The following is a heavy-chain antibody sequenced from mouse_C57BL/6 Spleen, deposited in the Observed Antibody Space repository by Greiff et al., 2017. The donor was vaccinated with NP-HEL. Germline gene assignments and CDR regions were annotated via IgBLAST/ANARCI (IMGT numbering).Heavy chain of an antibody. CDR1: GYTFTSYW. Sequence: QVQLQQPGAELVKPGASVKLSCKASGYTFTSYWMHWVKQRPGRGLEWIGRIDPISGGTKYNEKFKGKATLTVDKPSSTADMQLSSLTSGVSAVYYCARGIYYGSSYEYYYAMVYWGQGTSVTVSS. CDR2: IDPISGGT. D-gene: IGHD1-1*01. CDR3: ARGIYYGSSYEYYYAMVY. J-gene: IGHJ4*01. V-gene: IGHV1-72*01.